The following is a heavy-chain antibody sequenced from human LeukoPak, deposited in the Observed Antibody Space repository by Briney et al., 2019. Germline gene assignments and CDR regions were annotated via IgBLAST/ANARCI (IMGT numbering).Heavy chain of an antibody. D-gene: IGHD1-26*01. CDR3: TRDREETDFYYYYYMDV. J-gene: IGHJ6*03. CDR2: IRSKAYGGTT. V-gene: IGHV3-49*04. CDR1: GFTFSSYD. Sequence: GGPLRLSCAASGFTFSSYDMSWVRQAPGKGLEWVGFIRSKAYGGTTDYAASVKGRFTISRDDSKSIAYLQMNSLKTEDTAVYYCTRDREETDFYYYYYMDVWGKGTTVTISS.